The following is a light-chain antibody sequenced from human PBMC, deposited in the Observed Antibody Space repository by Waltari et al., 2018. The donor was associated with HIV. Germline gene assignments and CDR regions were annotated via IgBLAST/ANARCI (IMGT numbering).Light chain of an antibody. J-gene: IGLJ2*01. CDR3: SAYTSSSTLAV. V-gene: IGLV2-14*01. CDR1: SSNIGRYAY. CDR2: GVS. Sequence: QSALTQPASVSGSPGQSITISCTGTSSNIGRYAYVSWYQQHPGKAPNLLIYGVSSRPSGVSNRFSGSRSGNTAALTISGLQAEDEADYYCSAYTSSSTLAVFGGGTKLTVL.